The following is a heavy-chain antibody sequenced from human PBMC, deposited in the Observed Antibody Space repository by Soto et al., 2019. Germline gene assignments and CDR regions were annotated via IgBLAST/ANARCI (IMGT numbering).Heavy chain of an antibody. D-gene: IGHD5-12*01. CDR2: IYYSGST. CDR3: ARSLLARGEMATIYYFDY. J-gene: IGHJ4*02. Sequence: QVQLQESGPGLVKPSETLSLTCTVSGGSISSYYWSWIRQPPGKGLEWIGYIYYSGSTNYNPSLKSRVTISVDTSKNQFSLKLSSVTAADTAVYYCARSLLARGEMATIYYFDYWGQGTLVTVSS. CDR1: GGSISSYY. V-gene: IGHV4-59*01.